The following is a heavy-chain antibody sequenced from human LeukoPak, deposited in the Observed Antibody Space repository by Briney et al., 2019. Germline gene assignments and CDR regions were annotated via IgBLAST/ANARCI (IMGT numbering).Heavy chain of an antibody. CDR2: ITSNGGSA. CDR3: VGFRATAGLY. V-gene: IGHV3-64D*06. D-gene: IGHD6-13*01. Sequence: GGSLRLSCSASGFTFSSYAMYWVRQAPGKGLEYVSAITSNGGSAYYADSVKGRFTISRDNSRNTLYLQMSSLRADDTAVYYCVGFRATAGLYWGQGALVTVSS. J-gene: IGHJ4*02. CDR1: GFTFSSYA.